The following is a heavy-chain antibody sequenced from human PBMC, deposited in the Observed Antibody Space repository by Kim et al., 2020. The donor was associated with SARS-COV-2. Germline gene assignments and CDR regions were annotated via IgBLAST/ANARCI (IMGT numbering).Heavy chain of an antibody. J-gene: IGHJ6*02. Sequence: SETLSLTCAVSGGSISSSNWWSWVRQPPGKGLEWIGEIYHSGSTNYNPSLKSRVTISVDKSKNQFSLKLSSVTAADTAVYYCARVMVRGVIPYYYYGMDVWGQGTTVTVSS. V-gene: IGHV4-4*02. D-gene: IGHD3-10*01. CDR2: IYHSGST. CDR3: ARVMVRGVIPYYYYGMDV. CDR1: GGSISSSNW.